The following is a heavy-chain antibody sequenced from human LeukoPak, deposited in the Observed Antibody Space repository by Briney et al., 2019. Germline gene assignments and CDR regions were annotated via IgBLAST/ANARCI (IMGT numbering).Heavy chain of an antibody. CDR2: FDPEYGET. D-gene: IGHD3-10*01. Sequence: GSVNVSCKVSGYTPSELSMHWVRQAPGKGLEWMGGFDPEYGETIYAQKFQGRVTMTEDTSTDTPYMELSSLRSEDTAVYYCATEGRYGSGTYYMSYWGQASMLSVSS. CDR1: GYTPSELS. CDR3: ATEGRYGSGTYYMSY. V-gene: IGHV1-24*01. J-gene: IGHJ4*02.